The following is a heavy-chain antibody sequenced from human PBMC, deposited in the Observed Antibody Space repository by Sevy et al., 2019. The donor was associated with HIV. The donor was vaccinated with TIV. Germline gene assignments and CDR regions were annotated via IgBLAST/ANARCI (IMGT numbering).Heavy chain of an antibody. V-gene: IGHV3-30-3*01. CDR1: GFTFSSYA. Sequence: GGSLRLSCPASGFTFSSYAMHWVRQAPGKGLEWVAVISYAGSNKYYADSVKGRFTISRDNSKNTLYLQMNSLRTEDTAVYYCASWRYYYDSSGAQPAVYSDYWGQGTLVTVSS. D-gene: IGHD3-22*01. CDR2: ISYAGSNK. CDR3: ASWRYYYDSSGAQPAVYSDY. J-gene: IGHJ4*02.